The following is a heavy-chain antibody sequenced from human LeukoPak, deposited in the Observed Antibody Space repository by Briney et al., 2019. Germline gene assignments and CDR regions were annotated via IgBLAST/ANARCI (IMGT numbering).Heavy chain of an antibody. D-gene: IGHD1-26*01. CDR2: IYYSGST. CDR1: GGSISSNY. V-gene: IGHV4-59*01. J-gene: IGHJ3*02. Sequence: SETLSLTCTVSGGSISSNYWSWIRQPPGKGLEWIGYIYYSGSTNYNPSLKSRVTISVDTSKNQFSLKLSSVTAADTAVYYCARVVGATMAFDIWGQGTMVTVSS. CDR3: ARVVGATMAFDI.